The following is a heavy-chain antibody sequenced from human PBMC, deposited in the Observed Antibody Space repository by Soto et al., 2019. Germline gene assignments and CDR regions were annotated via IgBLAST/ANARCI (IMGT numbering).Heavy chain of an antibody. J-gene: IGHJ6*03. CDR1: GFTFSSYS. V-gene: IGHV3-21*01. CDR2: ISSSSSYI. Sequence: GGSLRLSCAASGFTFSSYSMNWVRQAPGKGLEWVSSISSSSSYIYYADSVKGRFTISRDNAKNSLYLQMNSLRAEDTAVYYCARDPRPGSYYTEPSIYYYYYMDVWGKGTTVTVSS. D-gene: IGHD3-10*01. CDR3: ARDPRPGSYYTEPSIYYYYYMDV.